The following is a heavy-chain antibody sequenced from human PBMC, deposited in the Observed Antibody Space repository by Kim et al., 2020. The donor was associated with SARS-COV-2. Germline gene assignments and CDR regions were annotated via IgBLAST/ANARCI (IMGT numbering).Heavy chain of an antibody. D-gene: IGHD3-10*01. V-gene: IGHV3-23*01. J-gene: IGHJ4*02. Sequence: DSVKGRSTISRDKSKNTLTLQMNSLRAEDTAIYYCAGYYYGSGSYYRSIDYWGQGTLVTVSS. CDR3: AGYYYGSGSYYRSIDY.